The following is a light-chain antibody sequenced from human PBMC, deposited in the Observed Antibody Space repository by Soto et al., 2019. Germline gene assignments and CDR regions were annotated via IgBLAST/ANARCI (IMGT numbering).Light chain of an antibody. J-gene: IGLJ1*01. CDR2: EVT. CDR3: ISYTSSSTLYV. Sequence: QSVLTQPASVSGSPGQSITISCTGTSSDVGGYIFVSWYQLYPGKAPKLMIYEVTNRPSGVSNRFSGSKSGNTASLTISGLQAEDEANYYCISYTSSSTLYVFGTGTKVTVL. V-gene: IGLV2-14*01. CDR1: SSDVGGYIF.